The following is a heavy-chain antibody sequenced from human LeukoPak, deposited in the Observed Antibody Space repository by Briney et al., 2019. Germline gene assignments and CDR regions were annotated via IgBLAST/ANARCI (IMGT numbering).Heavy chain of an antibody. V-gene: IGHV4-30-4*01. J-gene: IGHJ6*04. CDR1: GGSLSSGDYY. CDR3: ARVETVRGVIINYYYGMDV. Sequence: SETLSLTCTVSGGSLSSGDYYWSWVRQPPGTGLEWIGYIYYSGSTYYNPSLKSRVTISVDTSKNQFSLKLSSVTAADTAVYYCARVETVRGVIINYYYGMDVWGKGTTVTVSS. D-gene: IGHD3-10*01. CDR2: IYYSGST.